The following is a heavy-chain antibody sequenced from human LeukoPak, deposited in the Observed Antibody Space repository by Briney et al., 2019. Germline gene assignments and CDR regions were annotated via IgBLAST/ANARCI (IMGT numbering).Heavy chain of an antibody. J-gene: IGHJ4*02. Sequence: ASVKVSCKASGYTFTGYYMHWVRQAPGQGLEWMGWINPNSGGTNYAQKFQGRVTIIRDTSISTAYMELSRLRSDDTAVYYFARARGDLTIQIDYWGQGTLVTVSS. CDR3: ARARGDLTIQIDY. D-gene: IGHD2-21*02. V-gene: IGHV1-2*02. CDR1: GYTFTGYY. CDR2: INPNSGGT.